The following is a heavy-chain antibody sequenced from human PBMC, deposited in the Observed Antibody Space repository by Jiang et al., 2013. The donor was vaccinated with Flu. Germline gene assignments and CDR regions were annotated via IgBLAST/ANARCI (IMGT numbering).Heavy chain of an antibody. V-gene: IGHV6-1*01. CDR2: TYYRSKWYN. J-gene: IGHJ3*02. CDR1: GDSVSSSSAA. CDR3: ARVGETGGPFHI. Sequence: AISGDSVSSSSAAWNWIRQSPSRGLEWLGRTYYRSKWYNTYAVSVTSRITISPDTSKNQFSLQLKYVTPEDTAVYFCARVGETGGPFHIWGQGTMVTISS. D-gene: IGHD3-10*01.